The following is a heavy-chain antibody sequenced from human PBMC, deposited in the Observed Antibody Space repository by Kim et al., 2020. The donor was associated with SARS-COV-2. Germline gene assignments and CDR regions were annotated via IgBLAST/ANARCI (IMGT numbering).Heavy chain of an antibody. Sequence: AAPVKGRFPISRDDSKNTLYLQMNSLKTEDTAVYYCTTDVPSSGWYPRGYWGQGTLVTVSS. CDR3: TTDVPSSGWYPRGY. D-gene: IGHD6-19*01. J-gene: IGHJ4*02. V-gene: IGHV3-15*01.